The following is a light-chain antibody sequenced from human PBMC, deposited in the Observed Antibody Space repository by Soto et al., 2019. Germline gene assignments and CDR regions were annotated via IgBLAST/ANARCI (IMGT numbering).Light chain of an antibody. CDR3: QAWDSSTAF. CDR1: KLGDKY. CDR2: QDN. V-gene: IGLV3-1*01. Sequence: SSELTQPPSVSVSPGQTASITCSGDKLGDKYACWYQQKPGQSPVLVIYQDNKRPSGIPERFSGSNSGNTATLTISGTQTMDEADYYCQAWDSSTAFFGGGTKVTVL. J-gene: IGLJ2*01.